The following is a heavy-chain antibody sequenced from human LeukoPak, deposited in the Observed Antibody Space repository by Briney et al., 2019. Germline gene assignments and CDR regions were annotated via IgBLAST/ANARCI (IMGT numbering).Heavy chain of an antibody. J-gene: IGHJ4*02. CDR1: GGSISSSSYY. V-gene: IGHV4-39*01. Sequence: SETLSLTCTVSGGSISSSSYYWGWIRQPPGKGLEWIGSIYYSGSTYYNPSLKSRVTISVDTSKNQFSLKLSSVTAADTAVYYCARHQIQLWTNPDFDYWGQGTLVTVSS. CDR2: IYYSGST. D-gene: IGHD5-18*01. CDR3: ARHQIQLWTNPDFDY.